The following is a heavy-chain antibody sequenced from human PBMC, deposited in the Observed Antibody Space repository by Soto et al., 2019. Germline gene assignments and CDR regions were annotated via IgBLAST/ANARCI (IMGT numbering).Heavy chain of an antibody. V-gene: IGHV1-69*13. J-gene: IGHJ5*02. CDR3: ARGGDYGDYDNWFDP. CDR1: GGTFSSYA. CDR2: IIPIFGTA. Sequence: ASVKVSCKASGGTFSSYAISWVRQAPGQGLEWMGGIIPIFGTANYAQKFQGRVTITADESTSTAYMELSSLRSEDTAVYYCARGGDYGDYDNWFDPWGQGTLVTVS. D-gene: IGHD4-17*01.